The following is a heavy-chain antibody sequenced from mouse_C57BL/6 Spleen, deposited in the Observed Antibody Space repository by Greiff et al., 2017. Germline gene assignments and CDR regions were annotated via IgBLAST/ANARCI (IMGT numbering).Heavy chain of an antibody. J-gene: IGHJ4*01. V-gene: IGHV1-26*01. D-gene: IGHD1-1*01. CDR2: INPNNGGT. Sequence: EVQLQQSGPELVKPGASVKISCKASGYTFTDYYMNWVKQSHGKSLEWIGDINPNNGGTSYNQKFKGKATLTVDKSSSTAYMELRSLTSEDSAVYYCARLTYFDYWGQGTSVTVSS. CDR3: ARLTYFDY. CDR1: GYTFTDYY.